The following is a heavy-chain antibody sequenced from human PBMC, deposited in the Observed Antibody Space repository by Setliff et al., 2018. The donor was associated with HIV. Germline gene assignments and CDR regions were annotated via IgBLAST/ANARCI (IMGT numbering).Heavy chain of an antibody. J-gene: IGHJ3*01. D-gene: IGHD7-27*01. CDR1: GVSISGPIGITYY. Sequence: SETLSLTCSVSGVSISGPIGITYYWDWLRQPPGKGLEWIGNIHYSRGSSYNASLKSRVTISLDTSKNHFSLKLSSATAADTAVYYCARGWGHDGFDFWGQGTMVTVSS. V-gene: IGHV4-39*02. CDR3: ARGWGHDGFDF. CDR2: IHYSRGS.